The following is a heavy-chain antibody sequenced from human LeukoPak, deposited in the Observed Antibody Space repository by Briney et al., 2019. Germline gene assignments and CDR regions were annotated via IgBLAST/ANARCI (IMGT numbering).Heavy chain of an antibody. V-gene: IGHV3-23*01. D-gene: IGHD5-12*01. CDR2: ISGSGGST. CDR1: GFTFSSYA. Sequence: PGGSLRLSCAASGFTFSSYAMSWVRQAPGKGLEWVSAISGSGGSTYYADSVKGRFTISRDNSKNTLYLQMNSLRAEDTAVYYCAKDESVTVATTIFDYWGQGTLVTVSS. CDR3: AKDESVTVATTIFDY. J-gene: IGHJ4*02.